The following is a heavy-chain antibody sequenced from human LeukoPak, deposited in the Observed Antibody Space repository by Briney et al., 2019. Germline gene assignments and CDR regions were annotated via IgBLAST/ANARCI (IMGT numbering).Heavy chain of an antibody. Sequence: GGSLRLSCAASGFTFSSYSMNWVRQAPGKGLEWVSSISSSSSYIYYADSVKGRFTISRGNAKNSLYLQMNSLRAEDTAVYYCARDARRDGYNPFDYWGQGTLVTVSS. J-gene: IGHJ4*02. V-gene: IGHV3-21*01. CDR1: GFTFSSYS. CDR3: ARDARRDGYNPFDY. CDR2: ISSSSSYI. D-gene: IGHD5-24*01.